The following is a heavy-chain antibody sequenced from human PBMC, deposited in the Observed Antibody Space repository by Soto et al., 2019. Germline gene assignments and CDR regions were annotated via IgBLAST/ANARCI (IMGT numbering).Heavy chain of an antibody. V-gene: IGHV3-48*02. CDR3: TRDGGGGDRSDH. Sequence: EVQLVESGGGLVQPGGSLRLSCEASGFDFNYYNMNWVRQAPGRGLEWLSYISSNRRTIYYADSVKGRFTISRDNAKNSVSLQMYSLRDEDTALYYCTRDGGGGDRSDHWGQGTLVTVSS. CDR1: GFDFNYYN. CDR2: ISSNRRTI. D-gene: IGHD2-21*02. J-gene: IGHJ5*02.